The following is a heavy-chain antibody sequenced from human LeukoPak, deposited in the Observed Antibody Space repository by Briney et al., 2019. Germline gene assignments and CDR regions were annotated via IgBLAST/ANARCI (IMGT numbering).Heavy chain of an antibody. CDR1: GGSFSGYY. J-gene: IGHJ4*02. CDR3: ARVEDTAMANYFDY. V-gene: IGHV4-34*01. D-gene: IGHD5-18*01. Sequence: SETLSLTCAVYGGSFSGYYWSWIRQPPGKELEWIGEINHSGSTNYNPSLKSRVTISVDRSKNQFSLELSSVTAADTAVYYCARVEDTAMANYFDYWGQGTLVTVSS. CDR2: INHSGST.